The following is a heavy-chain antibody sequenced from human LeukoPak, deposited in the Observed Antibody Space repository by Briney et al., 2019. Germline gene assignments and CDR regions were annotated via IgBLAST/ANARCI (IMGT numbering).Heavy chain of an antibody. Sequence: GGSLRLSCAASGFTFSNYWMKWVRQPSGKGLEWAATINPDGSEKLYVDSVKGRFTISRDNAENSLYLQMNSLRAEDTAVYYCATYYDFWSAFRSDYWGQGTLVTVSS. CDR3: ATYYDFWSAFRSDY. D-gene: IGHD3-3*01. CDR2: INPDGSEK. J-gene: IGHJ4*02. V-gene: IGHV3-7*01. CDR1: GFTFSNYW.